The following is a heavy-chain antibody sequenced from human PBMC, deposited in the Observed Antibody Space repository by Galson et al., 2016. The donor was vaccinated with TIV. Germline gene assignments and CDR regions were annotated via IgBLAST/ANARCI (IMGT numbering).Heavy chain of an antibody. J-gene: IGHJ4*02. V-gene: IGHV1-18*04. CDR2: ISGYDGHT. CDR3: ARDSGTYDY. CDR1: GYTFINYG. D-gene: IGHD1-26*01. Sequence: SVKVSCKASGYTFINYGITWVRQAPGQGLEWMGWISGYDGHTNYAQMFQGRVTMTSDKSTNTVYMDLRSLRSDDTAVYYCARDSGTYDYWGQGSLATVSS.